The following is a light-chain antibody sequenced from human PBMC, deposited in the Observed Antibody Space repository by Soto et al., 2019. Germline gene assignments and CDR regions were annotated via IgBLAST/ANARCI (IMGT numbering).Light chain of an antibody. J-gene: IGLJ1*01. CDR1: SSNIGALYD. CDR2: GNT. Sequence: QSVLTQPPSVSGAPGQRVTISCTGSSSNIGALYDVHWYQQLPGTAPKLLIYGNTNRPSEVPDRFSASKSATSASLAITGLQAEDEADYYCQSYDSSLSGSVFGNGTKVTVL. CDR3: QSYDSSLSGSV. V-gene: IGLV1-40*01.